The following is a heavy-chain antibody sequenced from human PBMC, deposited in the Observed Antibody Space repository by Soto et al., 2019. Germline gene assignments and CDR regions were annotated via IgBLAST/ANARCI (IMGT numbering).Heavy chain of an antibody. V-gene: IGHV4-31*03. CDR1: GGSISSGGYY. CDR2: ISYSGST. J-gene: IGHJ4*01. Sequence: QVQLQESGPGLVKPSQTLSLTCTVSGGSISSGGYYWSWIRQHPGTGLEWIGHISYSGSTYYNPALKRRVTISVDTSKNQFSLILTSVTAADTAVYYCARGVLHWGQGTLVTVSS. CDR3: ARGVLH.